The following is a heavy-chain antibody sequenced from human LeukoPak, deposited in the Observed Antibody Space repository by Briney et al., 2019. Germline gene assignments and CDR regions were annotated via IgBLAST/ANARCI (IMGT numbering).Heavy chain of an antibody. V-gene: IGHV3-30*18. CDR3: AKLHVWGSYPDYYYYGMDV. J-gene: IGHJ6*02. Sequence: GGSLRLSCAASGFTFSSYGMPWVRQAPGKGLEWVAVISYDGSNKYYADSVKGRFTISRDNSKNTLYLQMNSLRAEDTAVYYCAKLHVWGSYPDYYYYGMDVWGQGPRSPSP. CDR2: ISYDGSNK. D-gene: IGHD3-16*02. CDR1: GFTFSSYG.